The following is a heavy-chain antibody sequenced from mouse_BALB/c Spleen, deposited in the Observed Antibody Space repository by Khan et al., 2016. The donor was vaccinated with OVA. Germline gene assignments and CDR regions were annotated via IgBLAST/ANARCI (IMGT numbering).Heavy chain of an antibody. J-gene: IGHJ4*01. D-gene: IGHD2-14*01. Sequence: QVQLQQSGAELVRPGVSVKISCKGSGYTFTDYAMHWVKQSHAKSLEWIGVISTYYGDASYNQKFKGKATMTVDKSSSTAYMELARLTSEDSAIYYCARRDRYDGYYAMDYWGQGTSVTVSS. CDR3: ARRDRYDGYYAMDY. CDR2: ISTYYGDA. V-gene: IGHV1S137*01. CDR1: GYTFTDYA.